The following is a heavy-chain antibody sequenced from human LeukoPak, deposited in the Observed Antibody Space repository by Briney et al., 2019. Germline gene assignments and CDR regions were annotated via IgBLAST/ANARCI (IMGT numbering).Heavy chain of an antibody. J-gene: IGHJ4*02. CDR1: GFTFSNYW. Sequence: GGSPRLSCAASGFTFSNYWMSWVRQAPGKGLEWVANIKEDGNAKYYVDSVKGRFTISRDNAKNSLYLQMNSLRAEDTAVYYCARDRYASLWGQGTLVTVSS. V-gene: IGHV3-7*01. CDR2: IKEDGNAK. D-gene: IGHD2-2*01. CDR3: ARDRYASL.